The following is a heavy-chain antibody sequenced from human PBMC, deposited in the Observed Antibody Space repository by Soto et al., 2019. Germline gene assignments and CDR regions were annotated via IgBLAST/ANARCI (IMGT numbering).Heavy chain of an antibody. CDR1: GGSISSGGYY. J-gene: IGHJ4*02. D-gene: IGHD1-26*01. CDR3: AREGGIVGATAADY. CDR2: IYYSGST. V-gene: IGHV4-31*03. Sequence: QVQLQESGPGLVKPSQTLSLTCTVSGGSISSGGYYWSWIRQHPGKGLEWIGYIYYSGSTYYNQSLKGRVTISVDTSKNQFSLKLSSVTAADTAVYYCAREGGIVGATAADYWGQGTLVTVSS.